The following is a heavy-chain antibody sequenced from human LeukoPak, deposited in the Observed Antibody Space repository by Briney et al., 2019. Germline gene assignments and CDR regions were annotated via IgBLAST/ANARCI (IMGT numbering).Heavy chain of an antibody. D-gene: IGHD5-24*01. CDR2: VYGGGNT. CDR1: GFTVSNNY. V-gene: IGHV3-53*01. J-gene: IGHJ4*02. Sequence: PGGSLRLSCAASGFTVSNNYMSWVRQAPGKGLEWVSTVYGGGNTAYADSVKGRFTISRDTSKNTLLLQMNSLRAEDTALYFCVRERFGAIVESWGQGALVIVPS. CDR3: VRERFGAIVES.